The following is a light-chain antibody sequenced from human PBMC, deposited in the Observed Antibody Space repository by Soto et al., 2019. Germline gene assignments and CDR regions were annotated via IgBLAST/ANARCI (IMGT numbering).Light chain of an antibody. Sequence: EIVLTQSPATLSLSPGERATLSCRASQSVSSYLAWYQQKPGQAPRLLIYDASNRATGIPARFSGSGSGTDFTLTISCMKPEDFAVYYCQRLSNWPSFGLGTKVDIK. J-gene: IGKJ3*01. V-gene: IGKV3-11*01. CDR1: QSVSSY. CDR3: QRLSNWPS. CDR2: DAS.